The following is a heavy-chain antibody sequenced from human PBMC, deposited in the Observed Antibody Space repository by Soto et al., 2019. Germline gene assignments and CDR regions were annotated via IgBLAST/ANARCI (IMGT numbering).Heavy chain of an antibody. V-gene: IGHV4-31*03. Sequence: SETLSLTCTVSGGSISSGGYYWSWIRQHPGKGLEWIGYIYCSGSTYYNPSLKSRVTISVDTSKNQFSLKLSSVTAADTAVYYCATYDSSDYYSGSPIGWFYPWGQATLVTVSS. CDR3: ATYDSSDYYSGSPIGWFYP. CDR2: IYCSGST. J-gene: IGHJ5*02. CDR1: GGSISSGGYY. D-gene: IGHD3-22*01.